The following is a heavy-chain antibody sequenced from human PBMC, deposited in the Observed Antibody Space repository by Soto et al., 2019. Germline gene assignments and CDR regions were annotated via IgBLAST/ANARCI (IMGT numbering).Heavy chain of an antibody. D-gene: IGHD6-13*01. CDR2: MYYSGST. CDR3: ARLSRGAAAGFDY. V-gene: IGHV4-59*08. Sequence: PSETLSLTCTISGGSINSYYWSWIRQPPGQGLEWIGYMYYSGSTDYNPSLKSRVTTSLDTSKNHFSLRLSSVTAADTAVYYCARLSRGAAAGFDYWGQGTLVTVSS. CDR1: GGSINSYY. J-gene: IGHJ4*02.